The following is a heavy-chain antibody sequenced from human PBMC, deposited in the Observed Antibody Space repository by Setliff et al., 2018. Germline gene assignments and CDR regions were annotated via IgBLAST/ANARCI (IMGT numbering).Heavy chain of an antibody. Sequence: PSETLSLTCAVSGGSISSSDSNTNWWSWVRQPPGKGLEWIGEINHSGNTNYNPSLKSRVTVSVDKPKNQFSLKLSSVTAADTAVYSCARGLVTIFGVVIMSXPWCDPWGQGTLVTVSS. J-gene: IGHJ5*02. CDR3: ARGLVTIFGVVIMSXPWCDP. CDR2: INHSGNT. V-gene: IGHV4-4*02. D-gene: IGHD3-3*01. CDR1: GGSISSSDSNTNW.